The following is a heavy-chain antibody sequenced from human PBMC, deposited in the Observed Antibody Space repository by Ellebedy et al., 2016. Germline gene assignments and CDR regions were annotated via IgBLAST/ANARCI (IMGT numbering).Heavy chain of an antibody. CDR2: IKQEGSEK. V-gene: IGHV3-7*01. D-gene: IGHD2-8*01. CDR1: GFTFSSYW. Sequence: GGSLRLSCAASGFTFSSYWMSWVRQAPGSGLEWVANIKQEGSEKYYVDSVKGRFTISRDNAKNSLYLQMNSLRAEDTAVYYCASRGYCANGVCSGYFDYWGQGTLVTVSS. J-gene: IGHJ4*02. CDR3: ASRGYCANGVCSGYFDY.